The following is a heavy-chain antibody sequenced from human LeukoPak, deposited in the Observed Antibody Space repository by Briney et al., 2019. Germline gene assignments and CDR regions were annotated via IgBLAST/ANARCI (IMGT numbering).Heavy chain of an antibody. V-gene: IGHV3-21*01. J-gene: IGHJ5*02. CDR1: GFTFSSYS. CDR2: ISSSSSYI. D-gene: IGHD3-10*01. CDR3: AGVLMVRGVMFDP. Sequence: TGGSLRLSCAASGFTFSSYSMNWVRQAPGKGLEWVSSISSSSSYIYYADSVKGRFTISRDNAKNSLYLQMNSLRAEDTAVYYCAGVLMVRGVMFDPWGQGTLVTVSS.